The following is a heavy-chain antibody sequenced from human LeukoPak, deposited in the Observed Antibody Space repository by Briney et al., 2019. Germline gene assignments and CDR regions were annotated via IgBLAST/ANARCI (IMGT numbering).Heavy chain of an antibody. CDR1: GFTFSSYG. CDR2: IRYDGSNK. J-gene: IGHJ4*02. D-gene: IGHD6-19*01. CDR3: AKDRMTYSSGPDY. V-gene: IGHV3-30*02. Sequence: GGPLRLSCAASGFTFSSYGMHWVRQAPGKGLEWVAFIRYDGSNKYYADSVKGRFTISRDNSKNTLYLQMNSLRAEDTAVYYCAKDRMTYSSGPDYWGQGTLVTVSS.